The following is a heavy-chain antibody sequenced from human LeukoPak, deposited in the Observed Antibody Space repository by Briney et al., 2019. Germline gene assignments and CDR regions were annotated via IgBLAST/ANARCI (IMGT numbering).Heavy chain of an antibody. D-gene: IGHD5-18*01. J-gene: IGHJ4*02. CDR1: GGTFSSYA. CDR2: IIPIFGTT. Sequence: GASVKVSCKASGGTFSSYALNWVRQAPGQGLEWMGGIIPIFGTTDYAQKFQGRVTINADKSTSTSYMELSSLRSEDTAVYYCARGMTGYSYGPLDYWGQGTLVTVSS. V-gene: IGHV1-69*06. CDR3: ARGMTGYSYGPLDY.